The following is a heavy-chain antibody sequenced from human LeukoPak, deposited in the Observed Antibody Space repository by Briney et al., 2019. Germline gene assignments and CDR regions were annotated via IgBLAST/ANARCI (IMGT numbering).Heavy chain of an antibody. CDR1: GFTFSSHS. V-gene: IGHV3-48*02. Sequence: GGSLRLSCAASGFTFSSHSMNWVRQAPGKGLEWVSYISSSSSTIYYADSVKGRFTISRDNAKNSLYLQMNSLRDEDTAVYYCARDRIAAAGKHFDYWGQGTLVTVSS. J-gene: IGHJ4*02. CDR3: ARDRIAAAGKHFDY. CDR2: ISSSSSTI. D-gene: IGHD6-13*01.